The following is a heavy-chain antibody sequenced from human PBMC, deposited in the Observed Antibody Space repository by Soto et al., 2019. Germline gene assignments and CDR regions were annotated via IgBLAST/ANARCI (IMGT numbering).Heavy chain of an antibody. CDR1: GYTLTELS. CDR2: FDPEDGET. D-gene: IGHD4-17*01. V-gene: IGHV1-24*01. J-gene: IGHJ6*03. CDR3: ATVGFGPVTTYYYYMDV. Sequence: ASVKVSCKVSGYTLTELSMHWVRQAPGKGLEWMGGFDPEDGETIYAQKFQGRVTMTEDTSTDTAYMELSSLRSEDTAVYYCATVGFGPVTTYYYYMDVWGKGTTVTVSS.